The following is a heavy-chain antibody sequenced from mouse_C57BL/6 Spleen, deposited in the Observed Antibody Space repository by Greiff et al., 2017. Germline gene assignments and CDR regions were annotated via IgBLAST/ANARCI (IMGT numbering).Heavy chain of an antibody. Sequence: VQLQESGPELVKPGASVKISCKASGYSFTSYYIHWVKQRPGQGLEWIGWIYPGSGNTKYNEKFKGKATLTADTSSSTAYMQLSSLTSEDSAVYYCARWNYGSSYWYFDVWGTGTTVTVSS. CDR2: IYPGSGNT. CDR3: ARWNYGSSYWYFDV. CDR1: GYSFTSYY. D-gene: IGHD1-1*01. V-gene: IGHV1-66*01. J-gene: IGHJ1*03.